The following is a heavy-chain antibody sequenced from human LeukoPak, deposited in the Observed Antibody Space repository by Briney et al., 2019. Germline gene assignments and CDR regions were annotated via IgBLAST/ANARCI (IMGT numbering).Heavy chain of an antibody. V-gene: IGHV3-21*04. J-gene: IGHJ4*01. CDR1: GFTFSPYS. CDR2: ISNDNSYI. Sequence: GGSLRLSCVASGFTFSPYSMNWVRQAPGKGLEWVSSISNDNSYIYYADSVKGRFTISRDNAMNSLYLQMSSLRAEDTALYYCARSWRVADRYFNHWGHLTLVT. D-gene: IGHD6-13*01. CDR3: ARSWRVADRYFNH.